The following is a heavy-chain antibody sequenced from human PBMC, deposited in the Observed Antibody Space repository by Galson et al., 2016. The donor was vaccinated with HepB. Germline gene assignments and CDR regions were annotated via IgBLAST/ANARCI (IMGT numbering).Heavy chain of an antibody. J-gene: IGHJ5*02. CDR3: VREGGRGGGSP. V-gene: IGHV3-7*03. D-gene: IGHD3-16*01. CDR2: IKQDGSEK. Sequence: SLRLSCAASGFTFTSYWMSWARQPPGKGLEWVANIKQDGSEKNYVDSVKGRFTIPRDNAKNSLYLQMNSLRAEETAVYYCVREGGRGGGSPWGQGALVTVSS. CDR1: GFTFTSYW.